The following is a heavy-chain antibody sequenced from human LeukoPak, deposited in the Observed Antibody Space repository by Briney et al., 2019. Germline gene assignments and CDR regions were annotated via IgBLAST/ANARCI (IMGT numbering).Heavy chain of an antibody. CDR1: GFTFSSYS. CDR2: IKQDGSEK. CDR3: ARAGDSFFYYYYMDV. Sequence: GGSLRLSCAASGFTFSSYSMNWVRQAPGKGLEWVANIKQDGSEKYYVDSVKGRFTISRDNAKNSLYLQMNSLRAEDTAVYYCARAGDSFFYYYYMDVWGKGTTVTVSS. V-gene: IGHV3-7*01. J-gene: IGHJ6*03. D-gene: IGHD3-10*01.